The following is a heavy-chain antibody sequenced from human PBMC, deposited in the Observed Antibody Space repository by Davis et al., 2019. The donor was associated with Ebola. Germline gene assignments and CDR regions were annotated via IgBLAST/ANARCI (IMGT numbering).Heavy chain of an antibody. CDR2: IYYDGNT. CDR1: GGSISSSSYY. J-gene: IGHJ4*02. Sequence: PSETLSLTCTVSGGSISSSSYYWGWIRQPPGKGLEWIGSIYYDGNTYYNPSLKSRVTMSIDTSKNQFSLNLSSVTAADTAVYYCARRIVGATHDYWGQGTLVTVSS. D-gene: IGHD1-26*01. CDR3: ARRIVGATHDY. V-gene: IGHV4-39*01.